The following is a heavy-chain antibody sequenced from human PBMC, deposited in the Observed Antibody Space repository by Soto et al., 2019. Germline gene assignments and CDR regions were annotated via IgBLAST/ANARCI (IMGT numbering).Heavy chain of an antibody. CDR2: SNAGNGNT. CDR1: GYTFTSYA. J-gene: IGHJ6*04. D-gene: IGHD3-16*01. Sequence: QVQLVQSGAEVKKPGASVKVSCKASGYTFTSYAMHWVRQAPGQRLEWMGWSNAGNGNTKYSQKFRGRVTITTSTSSRTACLELSSPRSEARARYSCAKHLTGGQYYEDVWGSSLTHSGVDVWGKGTTVTVSS. V-gene: IGHV1-3*01. CDR3: AKHLTGGQYYEDVWGSSLTHSGVDV.